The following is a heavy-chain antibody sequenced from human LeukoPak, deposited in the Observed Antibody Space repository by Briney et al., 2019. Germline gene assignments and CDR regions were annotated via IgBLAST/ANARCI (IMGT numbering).Heavy chain of an antibody. V-gene: IGHV3-30*02. Sequence: PGGSLRLSCAASGFTFSSYGMHWVRQAPSKGLEWVAFIRYDGSNKYYADSVKGRFTISRDNSKNTLYLQMNSLRAEDTAVHYCAKDPAYYDSSGYTYFDYWGQGTLVTVSS. CDR1: GFTFSSYG. CDR3: AKDPAYYDSSGYTYFDY. J-gene: IGHJ4*02. CDR2: IRYDGSNK. D-gene: IGHD3-22*01.